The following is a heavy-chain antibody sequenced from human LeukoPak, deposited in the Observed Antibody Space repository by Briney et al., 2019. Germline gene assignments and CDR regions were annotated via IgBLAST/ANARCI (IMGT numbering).Heavy chain of an antibody. CDR1: GFTFSSYG. CDR3: AKDFDRVSSGCYYDY. D-gene: IGHD3-22*01. V-gene: IGHV3-30*18. J-gene: IGHJ4*02. CDR2: LSYNGRDF. Sequence: PGRSLRLSCAASGFTFSSYGMHWVRQAPGKGLEWVAVLSYNGRDFYYADSVKGRFTISRDNSKNTLYLQMNSLRAEDTAVYYCAKDFDRVSSGCYYDYWGQGTLVTVSS.